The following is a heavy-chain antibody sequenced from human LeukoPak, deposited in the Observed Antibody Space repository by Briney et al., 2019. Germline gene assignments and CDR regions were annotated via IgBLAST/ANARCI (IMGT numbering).Heavy chain of an antibody. V-gene: IGHV3-48*02. CDR3: ARGTDWFDP. Sequence: PGGSLRLSCAASGFTFSSYSMSWVSQAPGKGLEWVSYISSSSSAIYCADSVKGRFTISRDNAKNSLYLQMNSLRDEDTAVYYCARGTDWFDPWGQGTLVTVSS. J-gene: IGHJ5*02. CDR1: GFTFSSYS. CDR2: ISSSSSAI.